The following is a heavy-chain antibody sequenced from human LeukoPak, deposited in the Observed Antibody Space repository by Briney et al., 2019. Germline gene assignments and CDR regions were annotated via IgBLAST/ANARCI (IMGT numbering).Heavy chain of an antibody. V-gene: IGHV4-59*01. CDR3: ARFASGSYDY. D-gene: IGHD1-26*01. Sequence: SETLSLTCTVSGGSISTYYWSWIRQPPGKGLEWIGYIYYSGSANYNPSLKSRVTISVDTSKNQFSLKLSSVTAADTAVYYCARFASGSYDYWGQGTLVTVSS. CDR1: GGSISTYY. J-gene: IGHJ4*02. CDR2: IYYSGSA.